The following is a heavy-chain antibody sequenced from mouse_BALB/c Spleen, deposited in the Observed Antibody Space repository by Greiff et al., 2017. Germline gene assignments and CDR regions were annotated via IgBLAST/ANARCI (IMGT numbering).Heavy chain of an antibody. CDR1: GFSLTSYG. Sequence: VMLVESGPGLVAPSQSLSITCTVSGFSLTSYGVHWVRQPPGKGLEWLGVIWAGGSTNYNSALMSRLSISKDNSKSQVFLKMNSLQTDDTAMYYCARWRYYGSSPPLNWYFDVWGAGTTVTVSS. J-gene: IGHJ1*01. CDR2: IWAGGST. D-gene: IGHD1-1*01. V-gene: IGHV2-9*02. CDR3: ARWRYYGSSPPLNWYFDV.